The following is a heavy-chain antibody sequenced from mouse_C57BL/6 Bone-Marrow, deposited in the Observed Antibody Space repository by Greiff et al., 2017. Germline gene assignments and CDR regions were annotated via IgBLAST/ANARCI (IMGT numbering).Heavy chain of an antibody. CDR3: AGYYPYRGAY. Sequence: VQLQQPGAELVKPGASVKLSCKASGYTFTSYWMHWVKQRPGQGLEWIGMIHPNSGSTNYNEKFKSKATLTVDKSSSTAYMQLSSLTSEDAAVYYCAGYYPYRGAYWGQGTLVTVSA. CDR1: GYTFTSYW. D-gene: IGHD1-1*01. J-gene: IGHJ3*01. CDR2: IHPNSGST. V-gene: IGHV1-64*01.